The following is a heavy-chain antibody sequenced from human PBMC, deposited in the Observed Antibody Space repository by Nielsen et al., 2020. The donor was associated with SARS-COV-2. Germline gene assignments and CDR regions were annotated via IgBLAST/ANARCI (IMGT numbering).Heavy chain of an antibody. CDR1: GGSISSSSYY. V-gene: IGHV4-39*01. D-gene: IGHD3-10*01. CDR2: IYYSGST. Sequence: SETLSLTCTVPGGSISSSSYYWGWIRQPPGKGLEWIGSIYYSGSTYYNPSLKSRVTISVDTSKNQFSLKLSSVTAADTAVYYCARTVTMVRDNWFDPWGQGTLVTVSS. CDR3: ARTVTMVRDNWFDP. J-gene: IGHJ5*02.